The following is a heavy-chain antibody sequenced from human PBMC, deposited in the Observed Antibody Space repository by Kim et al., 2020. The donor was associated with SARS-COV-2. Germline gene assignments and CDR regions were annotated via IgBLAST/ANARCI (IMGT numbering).Heavy chain of an antibody. CDR2: GSN. D-gene: IGHD4-17*01. J-gene: IGHJ4*02. Sequence: GSNYNNPSLKSRVTISVDTSKNQFSLKLSSVTAANTAVYYCARDRDGDSSWGQGTLVTVSS. CDR3: ARDRDGDSS. V-gene: IGHV4-39*07.